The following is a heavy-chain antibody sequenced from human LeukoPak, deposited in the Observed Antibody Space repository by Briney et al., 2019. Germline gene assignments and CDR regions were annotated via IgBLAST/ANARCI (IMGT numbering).Heavy chain of an antibody. CDR2: ISVSGGTT. CDR3: AKASGSYFWSFDY. D-gene: IGHD1-26*01. CDR1: GFTXSSYA. Sequence: GGSLRLSCAASGFTXSSYAMXWVXXAPGKXXEXVSAISVSGGTTYYTXSVKGRFTISRDNSKNTLYLQINSLRAEDTAVYYCAKASGSYFWSFDYWGQGTLVTVSS. J-gene: IGHJ4*02. V-gene: IGHV3-23*01.